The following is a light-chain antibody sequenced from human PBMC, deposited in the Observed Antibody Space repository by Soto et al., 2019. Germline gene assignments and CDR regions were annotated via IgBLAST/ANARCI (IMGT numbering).Light chain of an antibody. CDR1: QSLLHNNGYNS. V-gene: IGKV2-28*01. Sequence: DIVMTQSPLSLPVTPGEPASISCRSSQSLLHNNGYNSLNWYLQKPGQSPQLLIYLGSDRSSGVTDRFSGSGSGADFTLKISRVEAEDVGIYYCMQALETPITFGQGTRLEIK. J-gene: IGKJ5*01. CDR3: MQALETPIT. CDR2: LGS.